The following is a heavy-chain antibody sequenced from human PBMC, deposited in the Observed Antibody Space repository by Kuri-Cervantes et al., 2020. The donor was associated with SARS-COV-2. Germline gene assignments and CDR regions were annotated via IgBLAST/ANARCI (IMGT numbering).Heavy chain of an antibody. J-gene: IGHJ5*02. CDR2: IYYSGST. CDR1: GGSISSSSYY. V-gene: IGHV4-39*07. Sequence: SETLSLTCTVSGGSISSSSYYWGWIRQPPGKGLEWIGSIYYSGSTNYNPSLKSRVTISVDTSKNQFSLKLSSVTAADTAVYYCARRPRVGVPAARDWFDPWGQGTLVTVSS. CDR3: ARRPRVGVPAARDWFDP. D-gene: IGHD2-2*01.